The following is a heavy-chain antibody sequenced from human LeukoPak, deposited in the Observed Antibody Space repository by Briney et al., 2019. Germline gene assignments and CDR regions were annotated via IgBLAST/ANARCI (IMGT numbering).Heavy chain of an antibody. CDR2: ISSSSSYI. D-gene: IGHD3-16*01. CDR3: ARDWGRDGFYYYYGMDV. J-gene: IGHJ6*02. V-gene: IGHV3-21*01. CDR1: GFTFSSYA. Sequence: SGGSLRLSCAASGFTFSSYAMSWVRQAPGKGLEWVSSISSSSSYIYYADSVKGRFTISRDNAKNSLYLQMNSLRAEDTAVYYCARDWGRDGFYYYYGMDVWGQGTTVTVSS.